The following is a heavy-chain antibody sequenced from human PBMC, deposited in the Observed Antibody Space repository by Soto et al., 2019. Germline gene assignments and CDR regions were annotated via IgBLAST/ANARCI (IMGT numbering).Heavy chain of an antibody. V-gene: IGHV3-23*01. J-gene: IGHJ3*02. D-gene: IGHD2-2*02. CDR2: ISGSSGST. CDR3: ARGAIGSRISAFDI. CDR1: GFTFSSYA. Sequence: LRLSCAASGFTFSSYAMSWVRQAPGKGLEWVSAISGSSGSTYYADSVKGRFTISRDNSKNSLYLQMNSLRAEDTAVYYCARGAIGSRISAFDIWGQGTMVTVSS.